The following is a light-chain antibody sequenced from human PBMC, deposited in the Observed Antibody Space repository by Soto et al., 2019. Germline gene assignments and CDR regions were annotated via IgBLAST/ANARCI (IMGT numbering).Light chain of an antibody. CDR2: DAS. CDR3: QQSYRTPYT. CDR1: QGISTY. Sequence: DIQMTQSPSSLSASVGGRVTITCRASQGISTYLVWYQQRQGRAPKLLIYDASSLLSGVPSRFSGSGSGTDFTLTISSLQPEDFATYHCQQSYRTPYTFGQGTKLETK. J-gene: IGKJ2*01. V-gene: IGKV1-39*01.